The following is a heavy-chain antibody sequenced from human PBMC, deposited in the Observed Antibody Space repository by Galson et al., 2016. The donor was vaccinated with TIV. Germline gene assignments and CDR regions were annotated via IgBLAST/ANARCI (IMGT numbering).Heavy chain of an antibody. CDR3: ARDCTSTTCMIYYYGMDV. Sequence: LSLTCTVSGYSIASGYFWGWIRQPPGKGLEWLGNMHESGSSYYNPSLKSRLTISVDTSNNQFSLKLRSVTAADSAVYYCARDCTSTTCMIYYYGMDVWGQGTTVTVSS. CDR2: MHESGSS. J-gene: IGHJ6*02. CDR1: GYSIASGYF. V-gene: IGHV4-38-2*02. D-gene: IGHD2-2*01.